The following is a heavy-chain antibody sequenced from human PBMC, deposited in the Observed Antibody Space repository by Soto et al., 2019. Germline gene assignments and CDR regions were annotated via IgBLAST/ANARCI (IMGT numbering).Heavy chain of an antibody. CDR3: ARVVGGYYYYGMDV. J-gene: IGHJ6*02. D-gene: IGHD1-26*01. CDR2: IIPIFGTA. CDR1: GGTFSSYA. V-gene: IGHV1-69*13. Sequence: GASVKFSCKASGGTFSSYAISWVRQDPGQGLEWMGGIIPIFGTANYAQKFQGRVTITADESTSTAYMELSSLRSEDTAVYYCARVVGGYYYYGMDVWGQGTTVTVSS.